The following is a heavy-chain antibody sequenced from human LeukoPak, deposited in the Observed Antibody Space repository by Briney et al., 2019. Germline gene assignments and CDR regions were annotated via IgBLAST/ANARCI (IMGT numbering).Heavy chain of an antibody. CDR2: IKSDGSST. J-gene: IGHJ4*02. V-gene: IGHV3-74*01. Sequence: GGSLSLSCAASGFIFSDYWMHWVRQGPGKGLVWVSRIKSDGSSTSYAESVKGRFTISRDNAKNTVYVHMNSLRDEDTAVYYCARGSGSSDYWGQGTLVTVSS. CDR3: ARGSGSSDY. D-gene: IGHD1-26*01. CDR1: GFIFSDYW.